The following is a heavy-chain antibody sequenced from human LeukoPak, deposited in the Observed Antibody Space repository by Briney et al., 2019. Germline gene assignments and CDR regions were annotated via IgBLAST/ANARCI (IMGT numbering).Heavy chain of an antibody. D-gene: IGHD2/OR15-2a*01. J-gene: IGHJ5*02. CDR1: GFLFSSSG. Sequence: GGSLRLSCAASGFLFSSSGMHWLRHAPGKGPGWVSFIRYDGSDKFYADSVKGRFTISRDTSKKMLFLQMNSLRSDDTAVYYCAKGEALLSDQWGQGTLVTVSS. V-gene: IGHV3-30*02. CDR2: IRYDGSDK. CDR3: AKGEALLSDQ.